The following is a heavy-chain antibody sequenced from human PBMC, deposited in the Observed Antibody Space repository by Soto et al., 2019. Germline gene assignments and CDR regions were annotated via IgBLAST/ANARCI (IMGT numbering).Heavy chain of an antibody. CDR3: GRGRSGELVVFY. Sequence: QVQLVQSGAEVKESGASVKVSCKASGYAFTGYYIHWVRQAPGQVLEWVGEIRPKSGATRYAQKFQGRVTMTQDTSITTVYMELSNLSPDDTAVYYCGRGRSGELVVFYWGQGTLVTVHS. D-gene: IGHD1-7*01. CDR1: GYAFTGYY. V-gene: IGHV1-2*02. J-gene: IGHJ4*02. CDR2: IRPKSGAT.